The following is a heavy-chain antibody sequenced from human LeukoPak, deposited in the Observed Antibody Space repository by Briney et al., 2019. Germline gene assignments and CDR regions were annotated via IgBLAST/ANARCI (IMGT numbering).Heavy chain of an antibody. D-gene: IGHD6-19*01. CDR3: ARLGYTSGFYFFDF. Sequence: SETLSLTCAVYGGSFSGYYWSWIRQPPGKGLEWIGEINHSGSTNYNPSLKSRVTISVDTSKNQFSLKLSSVTAADTAVYYCARLGYTSGFYFFDFWGQGTLVTVSS. CDR2: INHSGST. J-gene: IGHJ4*02. CDR1: GGSFSGYY. V-gene: IGHV4-34*01.